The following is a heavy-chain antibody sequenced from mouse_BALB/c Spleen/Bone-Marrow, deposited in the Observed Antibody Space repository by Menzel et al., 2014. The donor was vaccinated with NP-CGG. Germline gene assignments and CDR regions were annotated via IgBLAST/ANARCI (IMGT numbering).Heavy chain of an antibody. Sequence: LQQSGSELVRPGASVKLSCKASGYTFTSYWMHWVKQRPGQGLEWIGNIYPGSGNTNYDEKFKSKATLTVDTSSNTAYMQLSSLTSEDPTVYYCTTYGNYEAWFAYWGQGTLVTVSA. V-gene: IGHV1S22*01. CDR3: TTYGNYEAWFAY. D-gene: IGHD2-1*01. CDR2: IYPGSGNT. J-gene: IGHJ3*01. CDR1: GYTFTSYW.